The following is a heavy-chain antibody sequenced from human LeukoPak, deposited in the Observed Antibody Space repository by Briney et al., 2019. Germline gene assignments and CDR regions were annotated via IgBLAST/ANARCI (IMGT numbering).Heavy chain of an antibody. CDR3: AKAYIAVAGVYYYYGMDV. Sequence: PGGSLRLSCAASGFTFSSYGMHWVRQAPGKGLEWVSAISGSGGSTYYANSVKGRFTISRDNSKNTLYLQMNSLRAEDTAVYYCAKAYIAVAGVYYYYGMDVWGQGTTVTVSS. J-gene: IGHJ6*02. D-gene: IGHD6-19*01. V-gene: IGHV3-23*01. CDR2: ISGSGGST. CDR1: GFTFSSYG.